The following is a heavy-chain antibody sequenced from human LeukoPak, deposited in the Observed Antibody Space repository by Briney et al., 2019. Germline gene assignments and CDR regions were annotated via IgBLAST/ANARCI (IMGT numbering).Heavy chain of an antibody. J-gene: IGHJ4*02. CDR1: GYTFTGYY. D-gene: IGHD3-10*01. Sequence: GASVKVSCKASGYTFTGYYMHWVRQAPGQGLEWMGWMNPNSGNTGYAQKFQGRVTMTRNTSISTAYMELSSLRSEDTAVYYCARGALLWFGGGFDYWGQGTLVTVSS. V-gene: IGHV1-8*02. CDR2: MNPNSGNT. CDR3: ARGALLWFGGGFDY.